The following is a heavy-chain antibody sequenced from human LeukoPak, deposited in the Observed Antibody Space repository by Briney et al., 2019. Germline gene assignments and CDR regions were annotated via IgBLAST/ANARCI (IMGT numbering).Heavy chain of an antibody. Sequence: GGSLRLSCAASGISVSSNYMNWVRQAPGKGLEGVSVIYSGGSTYYADSVKGRFTISRDNSKNTLYLQMNSLRAEDTAVYYCARRAGGYSHPYDYWGQGTLVTVSS. V-gene: IGHV3-53*01. CDR1: GISVSSNY. J-gene: IGHJ4*02. D-gene: IGHD4-23*01. CDR3: ARRAGGYSHPYDY. CDR2: IYSGGST.